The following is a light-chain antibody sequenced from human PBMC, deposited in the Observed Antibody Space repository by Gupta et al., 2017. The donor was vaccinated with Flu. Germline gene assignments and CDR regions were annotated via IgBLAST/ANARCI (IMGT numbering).Light chain of an antibody. Sequence: ERGTLSCRASQNVRSTSLAWYQQKPGQAPRLLNYGDSRRATGIPDRFSGSGSGTDFTLTISRLEPEDFAVYYCQQYASSPLTFGGGTKVEIK. J-gene: IGKJ4*01. CDR3: QQYASSPLT. CDR2: GDS. V-gene: IGKV3-20*01. CDR1: QNVRSTS.